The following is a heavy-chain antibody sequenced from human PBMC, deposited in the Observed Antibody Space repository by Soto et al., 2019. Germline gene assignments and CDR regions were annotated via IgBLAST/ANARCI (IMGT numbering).Heavy chain of an antibody. CDR2: ISAYNGNT. J-gene: IGHJ6*02. CDR1: GYTFTSYG. V-gene: IGHV1-18*01. Sequence: GASVEVSCKASGYTFTSYGISWVRQAPGQGLEWMGWISAYNGNTNYAQKLQGRVTMTTDTSTSTAYMELRSLRSDDTAVYYCARGIAAAGTFHYYYYYYGMDVWGQGTTVTV. D-gene: IGHD6-13*01. CDR3: ARGIAAAGTFHYYYYYYGMDV.